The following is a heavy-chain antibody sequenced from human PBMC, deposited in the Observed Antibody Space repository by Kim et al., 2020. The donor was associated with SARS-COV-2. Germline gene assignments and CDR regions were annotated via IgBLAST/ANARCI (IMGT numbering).Heavy chain of an antibody. CDR3: ARDVLIPGTTRGYYGMDV. V-gene: IGHV3-48*03. CDR1: GFTFSSYE. J-gene: IGHJ6*02. D-gene: IGHD1-7*01. Sequence: GGSLRLSCAASGFTFSSYEMNWVRQAPGKGLEWVSKISSSGRTIYYADSVKGRFTISRDNAKNSLYLQMNSLRAEDTAVYYCARDVLIPGTTRGYYGMDVWGQGTTVTVCS. CDR2: ISSSGRTI.